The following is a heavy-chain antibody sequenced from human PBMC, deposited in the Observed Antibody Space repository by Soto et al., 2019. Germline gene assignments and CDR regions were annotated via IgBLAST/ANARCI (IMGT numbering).Heavy chain of an antibody. CDR2: INTGNGDT. CDR3: ARSQAGLDY. V-gene: IGHV1-3*04. Sequence: WASVKVSCKASGYSFTTYAINWVRQAPGQRLEWMGWINTGNGDTKYSQKFQGRVTITRDTSATTAYVELSSLRSEDTAVYYCARSQAGLDYWGQGTLVTVSS. J-gene: IGHJ4*02. CDR1: GYSFTTYA.